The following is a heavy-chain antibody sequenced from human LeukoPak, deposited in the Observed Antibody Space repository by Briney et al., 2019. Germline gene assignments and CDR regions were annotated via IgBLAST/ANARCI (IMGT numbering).Heavy chain of an antibody. V-gene: IGHV5-51*01. J-gene: IGHJ4*02. CDR2: VYPGDSDT. CDR3: ARTPLYSSGWYPF. Sequence: GESLKISCKGSGYSLTSYWIGWVRQMPGKGLEWMGIVYPGDSDTRYSPSFQGQVTISADKSISTAYLQWSSLKASDTAMYYCARTPLYSSGWYPFWGQGTLVTVSS. CDR1: GYSLTSYW. D-gene: IGHD6-19*01.